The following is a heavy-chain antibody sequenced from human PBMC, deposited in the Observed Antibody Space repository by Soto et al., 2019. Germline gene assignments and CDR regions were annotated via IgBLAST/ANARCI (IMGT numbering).Heavy chain of an antibody. CDR1: GFTFSSYA. CDR2: ISHDRSNK. V-gene: IGHV3-30-3*01. Sequence: PGGSLRLSCAASGFTFSSYAMHWVRQAPGKGLERVAVISHDRSNKYYADSVKGRYTISRDNSKNTLKLQMNSMRAEDTAVYFCAREDVYYGSGSYYCLDYWGQGTLVTVSS. CDR3: AREDVYYGSGSYYCLDY. D-gene: IGHD3-10*01. J-gene: IGHJ4*02.